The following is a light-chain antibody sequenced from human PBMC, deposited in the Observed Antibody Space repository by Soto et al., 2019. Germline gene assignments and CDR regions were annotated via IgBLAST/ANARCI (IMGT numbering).Light chain of an antibody. Sequence: QSVLTQPASVSGSPGQSITISCTGTSSDVGYYNYVSWYQHHPGKAPKLMIHEVSNRPSGVSDRFSGSKPDNTASLTISGLQAEDEADYYCSSYTSSSILIFGGGTKLTVL. J-gene: IGLJ2*01. CDR3: SSYTSSSILI. CDR2: EVS. V-gene: IGLV2-14*01. CDR1: SSDVGYYNY.